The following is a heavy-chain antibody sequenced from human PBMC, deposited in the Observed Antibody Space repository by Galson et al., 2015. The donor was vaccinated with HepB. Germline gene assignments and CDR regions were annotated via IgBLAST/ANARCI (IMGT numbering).Heavy chain of an antibody. CDR3: VKNSGIFGN. CDR1: GFALSNYA. D-gene: IGHD2/OR15-2a*01. Sequence: SLRLSCAASGFALSNYAMNWVRQAPGKGLDWVSTITERDDVTYYGDSVRGRFTISRDNSRNTLYLQMNSLTAEDTAVYYCVKNSGIFGNWGQGALVTVSS. CDR2: ITERDDVT. V-gene: IGHV3-23*01. J-gene: IGHJ4*02.